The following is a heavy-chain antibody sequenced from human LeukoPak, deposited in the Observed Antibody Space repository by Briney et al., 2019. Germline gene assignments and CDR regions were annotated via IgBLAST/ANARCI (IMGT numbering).Heavy chain of an antibody. D-gene: IGHD3-22*01. Sequence: PGGSLRLSCAASRFTFDEYAMHWVRQAPGKGLEWVSLISGDGGSTDYADSVKGRLTIYRDNIKNSLFLQMNSLRTEDTALYYCAKDGARSGYYPYYFDHWGQGTLVTVSS. J-gene: IGHJ4*02. CDR2: ISGDGGST. CDR3: AKDGARSGYYPYYFDH. V-gene: IGHV3-43*02. CDR1: RFTFDEYA.